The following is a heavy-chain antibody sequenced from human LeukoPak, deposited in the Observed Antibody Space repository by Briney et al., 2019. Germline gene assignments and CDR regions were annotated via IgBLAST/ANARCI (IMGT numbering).Heavy chain of an antibody. CDR3: TTDPGDYPDY. V-gene: IGHV3-73*01. D-gene: IGHD4-17*01. Sequence: PGRSLRLSCAASGFTFSDSAIHWVRQASGKGLEWVGRIRSKADSYATAYAASVNGRFTISRDDSKNTLYLQMNSLKTEDTAVYYCTTDPGDYPDYWGQGTLVTVSP. J-gene: IGHJ4*02. CDR2: IRSKADSYAT. CDR1: GFTFSDSA.